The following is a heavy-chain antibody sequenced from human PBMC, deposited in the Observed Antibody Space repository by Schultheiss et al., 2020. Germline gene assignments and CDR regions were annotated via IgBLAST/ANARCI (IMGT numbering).Heavy chain of an antibody. CDR2: ISSSSSYI. CDR3: ARDPFYYGSGSFDYYGMDV. Sequence: GGSLRLSCAASGFTFSSYSMNWVRQAPGKGLEWVSSISSSSSYIYYADSVKGRFTISRDNAKNSLYLQMNSLRAEDTAVYYCARDPFYYGSGSFDYYGMDVWGQGTTVTVSS. CDR1: GFTFSSYS. D-gene: IGHD3-10*01. J-gene: IGHJ6*02. V-gene: IGHV3-21*01.